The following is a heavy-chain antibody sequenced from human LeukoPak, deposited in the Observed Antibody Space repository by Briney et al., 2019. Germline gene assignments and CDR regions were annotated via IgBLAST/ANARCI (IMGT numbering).Heavy chain of an antibody. Sequence: ASVKVSCKASGYTFTGYYMHWVRQAPGQGLEWMGRINPSGGSTSYAQKFQGRVTMTRDTSTSTVYMELSSLRSEDTAVYYCARGSAVTPGDYWGQGTLVTVSS. CDR1: GYTFTGYY. CDR2: INPSGGST. J-gene: IGHJ4*02. V-gene: IGHV1-46*01. D-gene: IGHD4-17*01. CDR3: ARGSAVTPGDY.